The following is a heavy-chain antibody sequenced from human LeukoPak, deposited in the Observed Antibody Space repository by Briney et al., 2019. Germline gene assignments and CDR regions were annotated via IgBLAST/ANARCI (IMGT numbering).Heavy chain of an antibody. CDR3: ARDRGYSGSPRDFDAFDI. V-gene: IGHV1-69*05. J-gene: IGHJ3*02. CDR2: IIPIFGTA. CDR1: GGTFSSYA. Sequence: GASVKVSCKASGGTFSSYAISWVRQAPGQGLEWMGGIIPIFGTANYAQKFQGRVTITTDESTSTAYMELSSLRSEDTAVYYCARDRGYSGSPRDFDAFDIWGQGTMVTVSS. D-gene: IGHD1-26*01.